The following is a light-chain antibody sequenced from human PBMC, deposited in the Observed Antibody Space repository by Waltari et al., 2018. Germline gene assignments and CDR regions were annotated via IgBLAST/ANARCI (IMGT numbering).Light chain of an antibody. J-gene: IGKJ3*01. CDR2: WAS. CDR3: QQYDISPCT. V-gene: IGKV4-1*01. Sequence: DIVMTQSPDSLAVSLGERATINCKSSQSLLHSSNNKNYLAWYQQKPGQPPKLRIYWASTRESGVPDRFSGSGSGTDFTLTISSLQAEDVAVYYCQQYDISPCTFGPGTKVELK. CDR1: QSLLHSSNNKNY.